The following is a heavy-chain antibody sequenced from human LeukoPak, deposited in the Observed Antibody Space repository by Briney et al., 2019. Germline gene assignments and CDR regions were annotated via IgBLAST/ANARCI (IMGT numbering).Heavy chain of an antibody. CDR1: GFTFSSYA. V-gene: IGHV3-30-3*01. J-gene: IGHJ6*02. Sequence: GGSLRLSCAASGFTFSSYAMHWVRQAPGKGLEWVAVISYDGSNKYYADSVKGRFTISRDNSKNTLYLQMNSLRAEDTAVYYCARAPPPYYYYGMDVWGQGTTVTVSS. CDR2: ISYDGSNK. CDR3: ARAPPPYYYYGMDV.